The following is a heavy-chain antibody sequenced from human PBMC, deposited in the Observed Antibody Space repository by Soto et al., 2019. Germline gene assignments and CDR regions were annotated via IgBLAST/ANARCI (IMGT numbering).Heavy chain of an antibody. V-gene: IGHV4-34*01. CDR1: GGSFSGYY. Sequence: SETLSLTCAVYGGSFSGYYWSWIRQPPGKGLEWIGEINHSGSTNYNPSLKSRVTISVDTSKNQFSLKLSSVTAADTAVYYCARGFMGMVVGPAALPFDPWGQGTLVTLSS. J-gene: IGHJ5*02. CDR3: ARGFMGMVVGPAALPFDP. CDR2: INHSGST. D-gene: IGHD2-2*01.